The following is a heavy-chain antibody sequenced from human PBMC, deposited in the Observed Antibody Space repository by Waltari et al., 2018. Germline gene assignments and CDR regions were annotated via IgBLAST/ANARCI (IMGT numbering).Heavy chain of an antibody. V-gene: IGHV3-7*01. D-gene: IGHD6-13*01. J-gene: IGHJ3*02. CDR1: GFTFSSYW. CDR2: IKQDGSEK. CDR3: ARAEQLVLRSDAFDI. Sequence: EVQLVESGGGLVQPGGSLRLSCAASGFTFSSYWMSWVRQPPGKGLEWVANIKQDGSEKYYVDSVKGRFTISRDNAKNSLYLQMNSLRAEDTAVYYCARAEQLVLRSDAFDIWGQGTMVTVSS.